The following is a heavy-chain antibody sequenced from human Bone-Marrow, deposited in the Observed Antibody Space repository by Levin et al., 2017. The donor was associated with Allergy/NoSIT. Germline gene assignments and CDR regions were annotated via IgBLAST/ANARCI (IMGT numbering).Heavy chain of an antibody. Sequence: PGGSLRLSCEASEFTVINNYMRWVRQAPGKGLEWVSHIYSGGQTDYADSVKGRFTISRDNSKNTLFLQMNSLRTEDTALYYCASDGGVTVPGDYWGQGTLVTVSS. CDR1: EFTVINNY. CDR2: IYSGGQT. D-gene: IGHD6-19*01. CDR3: ASDGGVTVPGDY. J-gene: IGHJ4*02. V-gene: IGHV3-66*01.